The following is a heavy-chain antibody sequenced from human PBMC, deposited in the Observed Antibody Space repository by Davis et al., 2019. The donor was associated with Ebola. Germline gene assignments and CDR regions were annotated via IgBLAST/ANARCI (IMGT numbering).Heavy chain of an antibody. CDR1: GGSFSGYY. V-gene: IGHV4-59*01. CDR2: IYYSGST. J-gene: IGHJ3*02. Sequence: MPSETLSLTCAVYGGSFSGYYWSWIRQPPGKGLEWIGYIYYSGSTNYNPSLKSRVTISLDTSKNQFSLKLTSVTAADTAVYYCARDSDAFDIWGQGTMVTVSS. CDR3: ARDSDAFDI.